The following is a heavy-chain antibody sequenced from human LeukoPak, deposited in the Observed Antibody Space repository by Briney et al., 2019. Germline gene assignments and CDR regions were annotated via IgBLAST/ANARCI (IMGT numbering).Heavy chain of an antibody. D-gene: IGHD3-22*01. V-gene: IGHV4-59*06. CDR1: GGSMSPYH. CDR3: ARVKAYYYDSSGYRIKNYFDY. Sequence: SETLSLTCTVSGGSMSPYHWGWIRQPPGKGLEWIGYIYYSGSTYYNPSLKSRVTISVDTSKNQFSLKLSSVTAADTAVYYCARVKAYYYDSSGYRIKNYFDYWGQGTLVTVSS. J-gene: IGHJ4*02. CDR2: IYYSGST.